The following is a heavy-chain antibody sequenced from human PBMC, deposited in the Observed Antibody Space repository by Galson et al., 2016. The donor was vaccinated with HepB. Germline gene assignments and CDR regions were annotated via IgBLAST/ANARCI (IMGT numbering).Heavy chain of an antibody. D-gene: IGHD4-23*01. Sequence: SLRLSCAASGFTFSTYWMSWVRQTPGKGLEWVANIHESGNGRFYVDSVRGRFAISRDNVKNTVYLERNSLRAEDTAVYFCARDGYGGYLDSWGQGILVTVSS. CDR1: GFTFSTYW. CDR3: ARDGYGGYLDS. V-gene: IGHV3-7*03. CDR2: IHESGNGR. J-gene: IGHJ4*02.